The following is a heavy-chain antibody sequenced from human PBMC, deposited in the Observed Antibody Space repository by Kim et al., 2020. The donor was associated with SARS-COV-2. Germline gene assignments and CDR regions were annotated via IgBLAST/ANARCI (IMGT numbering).Heavy chain of an antibody. J-gene: IGHJ6*02. V-gene: IGHV4-59*08. Sequence: SETLSLTCTVSGGSISSYYWSWIRQPPGKGLEWIGYIYYSGSTNYNPSLKSRVTISVDTSKNQFSLKLSSVTAADTAVYYCARHIYSNYGYYYYGMDVWGQGTTVTVSS. CDR2: IYYSGST. CDR3: ARHIYSNYGYYYYGMDV. CDR1: GGSISSYY. D-gene: IGHD4-4*01.